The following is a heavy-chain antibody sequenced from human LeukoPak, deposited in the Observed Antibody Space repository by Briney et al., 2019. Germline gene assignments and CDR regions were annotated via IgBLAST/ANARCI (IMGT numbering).Heavy chain of an antibody. CDR3: ARRDKDGYNYGDI. CDR2: IYPGDSDT. Sequence: GESLKISCKGSGSSFTSYWIGWARQMPGKGLGWMGIIYPGDSDTRYSPSFQGQVTISADKSISTAYLQWSSLKASDTAMYYCARRDKDGYNYGDIWGQGTMVTVSS. J-gene: IGHJ3*02. CDR1: GSSFTSYW. V-gene: IGHV5-51*01. D-gene: IGHD5-24*01.